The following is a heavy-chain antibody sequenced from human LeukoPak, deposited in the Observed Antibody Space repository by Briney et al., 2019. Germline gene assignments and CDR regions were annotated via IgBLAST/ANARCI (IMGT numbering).Heavy chain of an antibody. J-gene: IGHJ3*02. V-gene: IGHV3-11*01. CDR1: GFTFSDYY. CDR2: ISSSDHSA. CDR3: ARARGPYAFDI. Sequence: GGSLRLSCAASGFTFSDYYMGWIRQAPGKGLEWVSYISSSDHSAYYADSMKGRFTISRDNAKNSLYLQMSSLRVEDTAVYYCARARGPYAFDIWGQGTMVTVSS.